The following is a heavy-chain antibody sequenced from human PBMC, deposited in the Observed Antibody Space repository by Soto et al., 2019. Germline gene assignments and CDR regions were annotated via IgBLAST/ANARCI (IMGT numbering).Heavy chain of an antibody. CDR2: ISYDGSNK. V-gene: IGHV3-30-3*01. Sequence: QVQLVESGGGVVQPGRSLRLSCAASGFTFSSYAMHWVRQAPGKGLEWVAVISYDGSNKYYADSVKGRFTISRDNSKNTLYLQMNSLRAEDTAVYYCASPMRWLQIWGAFDISGQGTMVTVSS. D-gene: IGHD3-16*01. J-gene: IGHJ3*02. CDR1: GFTFSSYA. CDR3: ASPMRWLQIWGAFDI.